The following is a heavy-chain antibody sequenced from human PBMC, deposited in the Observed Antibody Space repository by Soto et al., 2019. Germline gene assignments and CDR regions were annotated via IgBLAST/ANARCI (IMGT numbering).Heavy chain of an antibody. D-gene: IGHD5-18*01. CDR1: GFTFRDYY. CDR2: FCSSSSYT. V-gene: IGHV3-11*06. Sequence: VGSLRLCSSASGFTFRDYYMSWISQARGKGLEWVSYFCSSSSYTHYADSVMGRFTISGDNAKNSLYLQMNSLRAEDTAVYYCAAQGYSYADYAFDIWGQGTMVTVSS. J-gene: IGHJ3*02. CDR3: AAQGYSYADYAFDI.